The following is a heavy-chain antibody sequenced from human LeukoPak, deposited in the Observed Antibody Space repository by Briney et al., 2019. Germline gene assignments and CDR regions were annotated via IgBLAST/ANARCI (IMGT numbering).Heavy chain of an antibody. CDR3: ATYAPWELLSTGVY. Sequence: PSETLSLTCTVSGGSISSSSYYWGWIRQPPGKGLEWIGSIYHSGSTYYNPSLKSRVTISVDRSKNQFSLKLSSVTAADTAVYYCATYAPWELLSTGVYWGQGTLVTVSS. V-gene: IGHV4-39*07. CDR1: GGSISSSSYY. J-gene: IGHJ4*02. D-gene: IGHD1-26*01. CDR2: IYHSGST.